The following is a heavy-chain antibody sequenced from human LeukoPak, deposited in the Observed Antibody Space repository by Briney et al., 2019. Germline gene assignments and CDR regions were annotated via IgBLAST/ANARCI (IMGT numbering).Heavy chain of an antibody. D-gene: IGHD5-24*01. Sequence: SGPTLVNPTQTLTLTCTISGFSLITTGVCVGWIRQPPGKALEWLGFIYWNDDKRYSPSLKSRLTITKDTSKNQVVLTMTNMDPVDTATYYCAYRATINQLDYWGQGILVTVSS. V-gene: IGHV2-5*01. CDR2: IYWNDDK. J-gene: IGHJ4*02. CDR1: GFSLITTGVC. CDR3: AYRATINQLDY.